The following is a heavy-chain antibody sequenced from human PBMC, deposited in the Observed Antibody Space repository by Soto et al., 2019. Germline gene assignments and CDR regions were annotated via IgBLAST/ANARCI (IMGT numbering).Heavy chain of an antibody. CDR3: ARVSSQKLVLQLNAFDI. J-gene: IGHJ3*02. D-gene: IGHD1-1*01. CDR1: GGSISSGGYY. V-gene: IGHV4-31*03. CDR2: IYYSGST. Sequence: KPSETLSLTCTVSGGSISSGGYYWGWIRQHPGKGLEWIGYIYYSGSTYYNPSLKSRVTISVDTSKNQFSLKLSSVTAADTAVYYCARVSSQKLVLQLNAFDIWGQGTMVTVSS.